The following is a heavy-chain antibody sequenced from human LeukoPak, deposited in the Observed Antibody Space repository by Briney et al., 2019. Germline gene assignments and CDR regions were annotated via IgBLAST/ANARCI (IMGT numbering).Heavy chain of an antibody. J-gene: IGHJ4*02. CDR3: ARDQYSSGWSHPGDY. CDR1: GFTFRSYA. V-gene: IGHV3-33*01. D-gene: IGHD6-19*01. CDR2: IWFDGSNE. Sequence: PGTSLRLSCVASGFTFRSYAMLWVRQAPGKGLEWVAVIWFDGSNEHYADSMKGRVTISRDNSKNKLYLQMYTLRAEDTAVYYCARDQYSSGWSHPGDYWGQGTLVTVSS.